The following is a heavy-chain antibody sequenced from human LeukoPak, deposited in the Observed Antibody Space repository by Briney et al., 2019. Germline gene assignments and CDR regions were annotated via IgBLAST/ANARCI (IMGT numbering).Heavy chain of an antibody. V-gene: IGHV3-74*01. CDR3: ARDEFNSKFFQH. CDR1: GFTFSSYW. D-gene: IGHD2-21*01. Sequence: GGSLRLSCAASGFTFSSYWMHWVRQAPGKGLVWVSRINSDGSSTSYADSVKGRFTISRDNAENTLYLQMNSLRAEDTAVYFCARDEFNSKFFQHWGQGTLVTVSS. CDR2: INSDGSST. J-gene: IGHJ1*01.